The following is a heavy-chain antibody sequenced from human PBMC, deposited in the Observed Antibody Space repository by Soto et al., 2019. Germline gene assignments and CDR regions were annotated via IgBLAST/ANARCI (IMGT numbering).Heavy chain of an antibody. V-gene: IGHV3-30*18. J-gene: IGHJ6*02. CDR2: ISYDGSNK. D-gene: IGHD2-2*01. CDR1: GFTFSSYG. Sequence: QVQLVESGGGVVQPGRSLRLSCAASGFTFSSYGMHWVRQAPGKGLEWVAVISYDGSNKYYADSVKGRLTISRDNSKKTRYLQINSLRAEDTAVYDCAKGQHCSTTSCYFYYYGVDVWGQGTTVAVSS. CDR3: AKGQHCSTTSCYFYYYGVDV.